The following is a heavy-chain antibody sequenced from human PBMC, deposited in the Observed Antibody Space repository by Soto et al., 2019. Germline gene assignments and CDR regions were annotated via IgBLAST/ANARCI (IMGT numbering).Heavy chain of an antibody. CDR3: ARCEGGDYVLDV. J-gene: IGHJ6*02. Sequence: GESLKISCKGSGYKFTNYWIIWVRQMPGKGLEWMGKIDPTESHTKYSPSFQGHVTISVDKSITTAYLQWHSLKASDTAIYYCARCEGGDYVLDVWGQGTTVTVSS. CDR2: IDPTESHT. V-gene: IGHV5-10-1*01. CDR1: GYKFTNYW. D-gene: IGHD3-16*01.